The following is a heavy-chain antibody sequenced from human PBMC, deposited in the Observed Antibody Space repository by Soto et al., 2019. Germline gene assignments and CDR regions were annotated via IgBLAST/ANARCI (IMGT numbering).Heavy chain of an antibody. CDR1: GDSVSSNSAA. CDR2: TYYRSKWYN. V-gene: IGHV6-1*01. J-gene: IGHJ6*02. CDR3: ARIVRRPRITTFAVARHHYYYYGMDV. D-gene: IGHD3-3*01. Sequence: SQTLSLTCAISGDSVSSNSAAWNWIRQSPSRGLEWLGRTYYRSKWYNDYAVSVKSRITINPDTSKNQFSLQLNSVTPEDTAVYYCARIVRRPRITTFAVARHHYYYYGMDVWGQGTTVTVSS.